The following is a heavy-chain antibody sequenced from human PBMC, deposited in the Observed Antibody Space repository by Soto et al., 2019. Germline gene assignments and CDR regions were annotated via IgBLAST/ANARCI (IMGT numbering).Heavy chain of an antibody. CDR1: GSTFGSNG. CDR3: TRDLQGVLYYYYGMDV. CDR2: INSDGSST. D-gene: IGHD2-2*01. Sequence: EVQLVESGGALVKPGGSLRLSGAPSGSTFGSNGMHWVRQAPGKGRGGVSRINSDGSSTRYADSVKGRFTISRDNAKNTLYLQMNSLRAEDTAVYYCTRDLQGVLYYYYGMDVWGQGTTVTVSS. V-gene: IGHV3-74*01. J-gene: IGHJ6*02.